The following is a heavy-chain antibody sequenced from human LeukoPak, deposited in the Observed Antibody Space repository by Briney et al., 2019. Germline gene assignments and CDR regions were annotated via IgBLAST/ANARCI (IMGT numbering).Heavy chain of an antibody. D-gene: IGHD1-26*01. CDR3: ARGSRGSGSYWFDP. CDR1: GYTFTSYD. CDR2: MNPNSGNT. J-gene: IGHJ5*02. Sequence: ASVKVSCKASGYTFTSYDINWVRQATGQGLEWMGWMNPNSGNTGYAQKFQGRVTMTRNTSISTAYMELSSLRSEDTAVYYCARGSRGSGSYWFDPWGQGTLVTVSS. V-gene: IGHV1-8*01.